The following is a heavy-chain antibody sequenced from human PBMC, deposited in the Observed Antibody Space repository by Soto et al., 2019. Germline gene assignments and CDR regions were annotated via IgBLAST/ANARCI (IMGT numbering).Heavy chain of an antibody. CDR1: GDSTYSYY. CDR2: VYYNGDT. V-gene: IGHV4-59*01. CDR3: ARGHGNGGSPFDY. D-gene: IGHD2-15*01. J-gene: IGHJ4*02. Sequence: QVRLQESGPGLVKPSETLSLTCTVSGDSTYSYYWAWIRQPPGKGLEWMGYVYYNGDTNYKPSLKSRVTISIDTSMNQFSLQLRSVTPADTAVYYCARGHGNGGSPFDYWGQGTLVSVSS.